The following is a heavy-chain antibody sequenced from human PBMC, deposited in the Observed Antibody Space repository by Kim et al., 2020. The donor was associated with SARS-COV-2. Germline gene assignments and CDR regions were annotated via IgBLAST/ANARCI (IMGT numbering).Heavy chain of an antibody. CDR3: ARDPALKTISIYYYYGMDV. D-gene: IGHD3-3*01. CDR2: ISSSSSYI. CDR1: GFTFSSYS. Sequence: GGSLRLSCAASGFTFSSYSMNWVRQAPGKGLEWVSSISSSSSYIYYADSVKGRFTISRDNAKNSLYLQMNSLRAEDTAVYYCARDPALKTISIYYYYGMDVWGQGTTVTVSS. V-gene: IGHV3-21*01. J-gene: IGHJ6*02.